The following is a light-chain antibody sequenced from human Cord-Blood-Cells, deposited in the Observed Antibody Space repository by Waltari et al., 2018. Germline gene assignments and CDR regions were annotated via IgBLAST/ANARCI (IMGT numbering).Light chain of an antibody. CDR2: DVS. V-gene: IGLV2-11*01. CDR3: CSYAGSYTFV. J-gene: IGLJ2*01. Sequence: QSALTQPRSVSGSPGQSVTIPCTGTSSDVGGYNHVPWYQQHPGKAPKLMIYDVSKRPSGVPDRFSGSKSGNTASLTISGLQAEDEADYYCCSYAGSYTFVFGGGTKLTVL. CDR1: SSDVGGYNH.